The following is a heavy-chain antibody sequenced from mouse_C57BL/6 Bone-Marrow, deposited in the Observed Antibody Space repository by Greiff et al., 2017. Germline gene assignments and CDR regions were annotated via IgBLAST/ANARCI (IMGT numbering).Heavy chain of an antibody. D-gene: IGHD2-10*01. CDR3: ARQGRLLVMDY. CDR2: ISSGGSYT. J-gene: IGHJ4*01. CDR1: GFTFSSYG. V-gene: IGHV5-6*01. Sequence: EVKVVESGGDLVKPGGSLKLSCAASGFTFSSYGMSWVRQTPDKRLEWVATISSGGSYTYYPDSVKGRFTISRDNAKNTLYLQMSSLKSEDTAMYYCARQGRLLVMDYWGQGTSVTVSS.